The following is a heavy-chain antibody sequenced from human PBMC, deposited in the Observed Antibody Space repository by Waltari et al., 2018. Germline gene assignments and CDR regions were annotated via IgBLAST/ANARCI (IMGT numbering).Heavy chain of an antibody. V-gene: IGHV1-69*08. CDR2: SIPIFGTA. CDR3: ALVKRWAGGSYSNYVAGRGGRLTP. Sequence: QVQLVQSGAEVKKPGSSVKVSCKASGGTFSSYAISWVRQAPGQGLEWMGRSIPIFGTANYAQKFQGRVTITADKSTSTAYMELSSLRSEDTAVYYCALVKRWAGGSYSNYVAGRGGRLTPWGQGTLVTVSS. CDR1: GGTFSSYA. J-gene: IGHJ5*02. D-gene: IGHD4-4*01.